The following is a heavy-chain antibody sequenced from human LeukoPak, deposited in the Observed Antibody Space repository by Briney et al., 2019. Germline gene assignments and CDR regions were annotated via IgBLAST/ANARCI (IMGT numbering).Heavy chain of an antibody. V-gene: IGHV3-30*02. Sequence: PGGSLRLSCAASGFTFSSYGMHWVRQAPGKGLEWVAFIRYDGSNKYYADSVKGRFTISRDNSKNTLYLQMNSLRAEDTAVYYCAKGFDGDYLTKTFDYWGQGTLVTVSS. CDR3: AKGFDGDYLTKTFDY. CDR2: IRYDGSNK. CDR1: GFTFSSYG. J-gene: IGHJ4*02. D-gene: IGHD4-17*01.